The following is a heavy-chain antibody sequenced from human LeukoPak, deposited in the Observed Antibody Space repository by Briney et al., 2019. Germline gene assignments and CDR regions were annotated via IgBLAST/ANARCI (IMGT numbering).Heavy chain of an antibody. V-gene: IGHV4-59*01. D-gene: IGHD6-19*01. J-gene: IGHJ4*02. CDR3: ASQPGLTYYFGY. CDR1: GGSISSYY. Sequence: SETLSLTCTVSGGSISSYYWSWIRQPPGKGLEWIGYIYYSGSTNYNPSLKSRVTISVDTSKNQFSLKLSSVTAADTAVYYCASQPGLTYYFGYWGQGTLVTVSS. CDR2: IYYSGST.